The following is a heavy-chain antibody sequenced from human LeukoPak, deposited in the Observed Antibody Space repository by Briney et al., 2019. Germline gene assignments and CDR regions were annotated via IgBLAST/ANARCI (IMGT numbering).Heavy chain of an antibody. Sequence: ASVKVSCKASGYTFAGYYMHWVRQAPGQGLEWMGWINPNSGGTNYAQKFQGRVTMTRDTSISTAYMELSRLRSDDTAVYYCAAFGTTGTLTLCNWFDPWGQGTLVTVSS. CDR3: AAFGTTGTLTLCNWFDP. CDR1: GYTFAGYY. J-gene: IGHJ5*02. V-gene: IGHV1-2*02. CDR2: INPNSGGT. D-gene: IGHD1-1*01.